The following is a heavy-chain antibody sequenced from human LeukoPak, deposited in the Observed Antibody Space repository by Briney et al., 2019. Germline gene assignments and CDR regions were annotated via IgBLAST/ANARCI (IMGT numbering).Heavy chain of an antibody. V-gene: IGHV3-30*02. CDR2: IRFDGNDK. Sequence: GGSLRLSCAASGFTFSYYGMHWVRQTPGRGLEWVAFIRFDGNDKFYSDSVKGRFTISKETSRNTLYLHMNRLKPEDTAVYYCAKDLLRYFDGYYYMDVWGKGTTVTISS. D-gene: IGHD3-9*01. CDR1: GFTFSYYG. CDR3: AKDLLRYFDGYYYMDV. J-gene: IGHJ6*03.